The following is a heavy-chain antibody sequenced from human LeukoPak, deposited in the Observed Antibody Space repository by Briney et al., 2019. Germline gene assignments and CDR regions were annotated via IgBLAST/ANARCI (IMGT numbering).Heavy chain of an antibody. CDR2: INHSGST. D-gene: IGHD6-13*01. CDR3: ARHPSSISWFDP. J-gene: IGHJ5*02. Sequence: PSETLSLTCAVYGGSFSGYYWSWIRQPPGKGLEWIGEINHSGSTNYNPSLKSRVTISVDTSKNQFSLKLTSVTAADTAVYYCARHPSSISWFDPWGQGTLVTVSS. CDR1: GGSFSGYY. V-gene: IGHV4-34*01.